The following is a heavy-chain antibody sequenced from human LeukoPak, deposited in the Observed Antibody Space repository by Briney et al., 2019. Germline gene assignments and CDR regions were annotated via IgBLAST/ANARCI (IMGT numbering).Heavy chain of an antibody. CDR2: IYYSGST. D-gene: IGHD3-10*01. J-gene: IGHJ4*02. Sequence: SETLALTCTVSGGSSSSSSYYWGWIRQPPEKGLEWIGSIYYSGSTYYNPSLKSRVTISVDTSKNQFSLKLSSVTAADTAVYYCARLWFGDYYFDYWGQGTLVTVSS. CDR1: GGSSSSSSYY. V-gene: IGHV4-39*01. CDR3: ARLWFGDYYFDY.